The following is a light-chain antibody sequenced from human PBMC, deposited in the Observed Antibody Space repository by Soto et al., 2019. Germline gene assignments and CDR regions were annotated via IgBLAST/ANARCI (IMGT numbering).Light chain of an antibody. CDR3: QQYGSIPWT. V-gene: IGKV3-20*01. CDR2: DAS. CDR1: ESVVSNY. Sequence: EIVLTHSPGTLSLSPGEIATLSCRATESVVSNYLAWYQLKPGQAPRLLIYDASSRATGIPDRFSGSGSGTDFTLTISRLEPEDFAVYYCQQYGSIPWTFGQGTKVDIK. J-gene: IGKJ1*01.